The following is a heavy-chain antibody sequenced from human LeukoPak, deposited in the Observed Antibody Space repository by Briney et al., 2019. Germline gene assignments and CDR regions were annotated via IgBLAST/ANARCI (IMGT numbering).Heavy chain of an antibody. D-gene: IGHD2-2*01. V-gene: IGHV4-34*01. CDR1: GGSFSGYY. CDR2: INHSGST. CDR3: ARGDLLADIVVVPAARLDI. Sequence: SETLSLTCAVYGGSFSGYYWSRIRQPPGKGLEWIGEINHSGSTNYNPSLKSRVTISVDTSKNQFSLKLSSVTAADTAVYYCARGDLLADIVVVPAARLDIWGQGTMVTVSS. J-gene: IGHJ3*02.